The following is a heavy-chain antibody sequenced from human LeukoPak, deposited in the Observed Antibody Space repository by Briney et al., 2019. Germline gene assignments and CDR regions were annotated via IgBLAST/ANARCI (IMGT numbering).Heavy chain of an antibody. Sequence: SETLSLTCAVYGGSFSDYYWTWIRQPPGKGLEWIGEINHSGSTNYNPSPKSRVTISVDTSKNQFSLNLTSLTAADTAVFYCARGPSGGSYVLDYWGQGTLVTVSS. CDR1: GGSFSDYY. CDR3: ARGPSGGSYVLDY. V-gene: IGHV4-34*01. CDR2: INHSGST. J-gene: IGHJ4*02. D-gene: IGHD1-26*01.